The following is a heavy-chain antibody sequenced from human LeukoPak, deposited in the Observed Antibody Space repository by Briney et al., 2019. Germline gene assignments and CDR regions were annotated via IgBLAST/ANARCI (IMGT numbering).Heavy chain of an antibody. D-gene: IGHD2-21*01. CDR3: ARIAGVNLDY. J-gene: IGHJ4*02. V-gene: IGHV3-49*04. Sequence: GGSLRLSCTASGFTFGDYAMSWVRQAPGKGLEWVGFIRRKAYGGTTEYAASVKGRFTISRDNAKNSLYLQMNSLRAEDTAVYYCARIAGVNLDYWGQGTLVTVSS. CDR1: GFTFGDYA. CDR2: IRRKAYGGTT.